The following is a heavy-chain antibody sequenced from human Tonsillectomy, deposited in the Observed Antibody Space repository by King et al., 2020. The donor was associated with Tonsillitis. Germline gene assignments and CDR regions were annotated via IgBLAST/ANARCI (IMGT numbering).Heavy chain of an antibody. V-gene: IGHV3-9*01. CDR2: ISWNGGSR. CDR3: AKDRGFLEWLFLFDS. J-gene: IGHJ4*02. Sequence: VQLVESGGDLVQPGRSLRLSCAASGFSFDDYAMHWVRHAPGKGLEWVSGISWNGGSRVYADSVKGRFTISRDNAKNSLYLQMNSLRPEDTALYYCAKDRGFLEWLFLFDSWGQGTLVTVSS. D-gene: IGHD3-3*01. CDR1: GFSFDDYA.